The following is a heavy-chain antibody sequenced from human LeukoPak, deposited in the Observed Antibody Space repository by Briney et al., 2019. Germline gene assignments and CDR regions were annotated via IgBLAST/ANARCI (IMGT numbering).Heavy chain of an antibody. CDR3: AKDRCSNGIGCYYYYMDV. V-gene: IGHV3-7*01. D-gene: IGHD2-8*01. Sequence: GGSLRLSCAASGFTFSSKWMSWVRQAPGKGLEWVASIKQDGSEKYYVDSVKGRFTISRDNAKNSLFLQMDNLRADDTAVYYCAKDRCSNGIGCYYYYMDVWGKGTTVTIYS. CDR1: GFTFSSKW. CDR2: IKQDGSEK. J-gene: IGHJ6*03.